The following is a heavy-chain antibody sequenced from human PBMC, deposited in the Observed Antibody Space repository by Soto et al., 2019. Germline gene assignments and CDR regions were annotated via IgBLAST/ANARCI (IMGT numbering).Heavy chain of an antibody. CDR3: AAIRRAAAGGGLDV. D-gene: IGHD6-13*01. CDR1: GGSINSGDYA. Sequence: LQLQESGSGLVKPSQTLSLTCGVSGGSINSGDYAWSWIRQPPGKGLEWMGYIYHRWSTYYNPSLKGRVTRLIDRTKNQLSLKLSAVTAADTALYYCAAIRRAAAGGGLDVGGQWTTVTVSS. CDR2: IYHRWST. V-gene: IGHV4-30-2*01. J-gene: IGHJ6*02.